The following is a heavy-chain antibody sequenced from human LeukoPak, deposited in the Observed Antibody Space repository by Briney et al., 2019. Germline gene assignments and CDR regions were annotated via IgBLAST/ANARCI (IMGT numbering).Heavy chain of an antibody. CDR1: GFTFSSHW. CDR3: ARADPWYSGPTDGIDY. D-gene: IGHD1-26*01. Sequence: QPGGSLRLSCAVSGFTFSSHWTHWVRQAPGKGLVWVSRINSDGGSTSYADSVKGRFTISRDNAKNTLYLQMNSLRAEDTAVFYCARADPWYSGPTDGIDYWGQGTLVTVSS. J-gene: IGHJ4*02. V-gene: IGHV3-74*01. CDR2: INSDGGST.